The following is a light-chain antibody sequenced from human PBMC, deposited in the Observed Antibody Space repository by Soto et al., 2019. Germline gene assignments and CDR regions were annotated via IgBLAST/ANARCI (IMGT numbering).Light chain of an antibody. Sequence: QSVLTQPASVSGSPGQSITISCTGTSSDIGGYNYVSWYQQHPGRAPKLMISEVSIRPSGVSNRFSGSKSGNTASLTISGLQAEDEADYYCSSYTSDNTVVFGGGTKLTVL. CDR1: SSDIGGYNY. CDR2: EVS. J-gene: IGLJ2*01. V-gene: IGLV2-14*01. CDR3: SSYTSDNTVV.